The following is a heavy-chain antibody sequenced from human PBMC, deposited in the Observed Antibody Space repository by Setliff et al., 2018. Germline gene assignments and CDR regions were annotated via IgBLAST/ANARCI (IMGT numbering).Heavy chain of an antibody. CDR2: ITHTGTTGST. V-gene: IGHV4-34*01. D-gene: IGHD6-6*01. CDR3: ARGRNVASRLLDS. Sequence: SETLSLTCAASGGTFTYYYWTWIRQSPAKGLEWIGEITHTGTTGSTKYNPSLKSRVTMSIDTSKNQFSLMVASVTAADTAVYYCARGRNVASRLLDSWGQGTLVTVSS. J-gene: IGHJ4*02. CDR1: GGTFTYYY.